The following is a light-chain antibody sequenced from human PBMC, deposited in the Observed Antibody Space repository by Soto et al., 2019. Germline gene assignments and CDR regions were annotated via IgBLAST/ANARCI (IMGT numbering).Light chain of an antibody. CDR1: QSISSY. CDR3: QQYGSSHT. J-gene: IGKJ5*01. V-gene: IGKV3-11*01. CDR2: DAS. Sequence: EIVLTQSPATLSLSPVERATLSGRASQSISSYLAWYQQKPGQAPRLLIYDASNRATGIPARFSGSGAGAYFNLPISRLEPADFGVDYCQQYGSSHTFGQVTRVEIK.